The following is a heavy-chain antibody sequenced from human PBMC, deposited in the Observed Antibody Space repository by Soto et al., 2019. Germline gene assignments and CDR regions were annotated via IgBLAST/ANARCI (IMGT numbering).Heavy chain of an antibody. CDR2: IYYTGST. Sequence: SETLSLTCSVSGASIRSGGYYWRWLRQSPGKGLESIGHIYYTGSTFYIPSLKSRLTISLDTSKNQFSLDLRSVTAADTAMYYCARIEMASIKWGRGTLVTVSS. J-gene: IGHJ4*02. CDR3: ARIEMASIK. V-gene: IGHV4-31*03. CDR1: GASIRSGGYY.